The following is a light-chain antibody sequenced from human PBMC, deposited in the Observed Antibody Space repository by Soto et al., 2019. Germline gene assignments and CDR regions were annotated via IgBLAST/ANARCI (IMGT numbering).Light chain of an antibody. CDR3: EQSYSSPPT. Sequence: DIQMTQSPSSLSASVEDRVIITCRSSQSISNHLNWYQQKPGKAPKLLIFAASSLQSGVPSSFSDSRSGPDFTLNISSLQPEDVANYYCEQSYSSPPTFGQGTKVESK. CDR1: QSISNH. J-gene: IGKJ1*01. CDR2: AAS. V-gene: IGKV1-39*01.